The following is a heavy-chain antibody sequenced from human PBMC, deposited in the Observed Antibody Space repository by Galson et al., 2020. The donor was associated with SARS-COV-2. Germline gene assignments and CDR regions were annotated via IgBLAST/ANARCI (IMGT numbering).Heavy chain of an antibody. J-gene: IGHJ2*01. CDR1: GVPISSYY. Sequence: ASETLSLTCTVSGVPISSYYWSWIRQPAGKGLEWVGRIYTSGSNNYNPSLKSRGTMSVETSKNQFPLKLSSETAADTAVYYCARVPRFAYDHRSGERYWYFDLWGRGTLVTVSS. CDR2: IYTSGSN. D-gene: IGHD3-22*01. V-gene: IGHV4-4*07. CDR3: ARVPRFAYDHRSGERYWYFDL.